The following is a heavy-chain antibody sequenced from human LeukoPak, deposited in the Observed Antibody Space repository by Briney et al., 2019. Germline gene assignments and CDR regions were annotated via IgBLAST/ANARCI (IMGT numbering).Heavy chain of an antibody. Sequence: SETLSLTCTVSGGSISSYYWSWIRQTPGKGLEWIGYIYSSGDTNYNSFFKSRVTMSIDRSENQFSLNLRSVTAADTAVYYCVRYLRDSGTYIFDYWGQGALVTVSS. CDR3: VRYLRDSGTYIFDY. J-gene: IGHJ4*02. V-gene: IGHV4-59*01. CDR2: IYSSGDT. D-gene: IGHD1-1*01. CDR1: GGSISSYY.